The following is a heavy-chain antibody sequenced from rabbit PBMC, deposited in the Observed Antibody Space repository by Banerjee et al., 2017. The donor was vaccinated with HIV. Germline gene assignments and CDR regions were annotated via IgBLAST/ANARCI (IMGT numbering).Heavy chain of an antibody. Sequence: QEQLVESGGGLVQPEGSLTLTCTASGFSFSSSYYMCWVRQAPGKGPEWIACIYNGDGSTYYASWVNGRFTISRGTSLNTVTLQMTSLTAADTATYFCAGHVSVYYGMDLWGPGTLVTVS. D-gene: IGHD1-1*01. V-gene: IGHV1S47*01. CDR3: AGHVSVYYGMDL. J-gene: IGHJ6*01. CDR2: IYNGDGST. CDR1: GFSFSSSYY.